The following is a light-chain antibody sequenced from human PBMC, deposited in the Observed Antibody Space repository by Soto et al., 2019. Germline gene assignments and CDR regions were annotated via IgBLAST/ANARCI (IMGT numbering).Light chain of an antibody. J-gene: IGKJ2*01. Sequence: DIQMTQSPSALSASVGDRVTITCRASQSISSWLAWYQQKPGKAPKLLIYDASSLESGVPSRFSGSGSGTEFTLTISSLQPDDFATYYCHQYNSYSQVTFGQGTKVDI. V-gene: IGKV1-5*01. CDR3: HQYNSYSQVT. CDR2: DAS. CDR1: QSISSW.